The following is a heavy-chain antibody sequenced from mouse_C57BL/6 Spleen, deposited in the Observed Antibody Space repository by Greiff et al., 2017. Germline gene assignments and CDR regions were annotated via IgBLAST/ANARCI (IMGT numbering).Heavy chain of an antibody. V-gene: IGHV5-4*03. Sequence: EVKLVESGGGLVKPGGSLKLSCAASGFTFSSYAMSWVRQTPEKRLAWVATISDGGSYTYYPDNVKGRFTISRDNAKNNLYLQMSHLKSEDTAMYYCAEAGEFAYWGQGTLVTVSA. J-gene: IGHJ3*01. CDR3: AEAGEFAY. CDR2: ISDGGSYT. CDR1: GFTFSSYA.